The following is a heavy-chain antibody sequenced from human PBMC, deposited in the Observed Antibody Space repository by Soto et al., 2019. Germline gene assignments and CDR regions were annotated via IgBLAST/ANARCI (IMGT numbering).Heavy chain of an antibody. CDR2: INTNNGNT. CDR3: ARDLLGSFDV. D-gene: IGHD2-15*01. CDR1: GYTFTSYG. V-gene: IGHV1-18*01. J-gene: IGHJ3*01. Sequence: VQLVQSGAVVKKPGASVKVSCKASGYTFTSYGIGWVRQAPGQGLEWMGWINTNNGNTNSAQRLQGRVTMTADTSTRTGYMELRSLRSDDTAIYYCARDLLGSFDVWGQGTMVTISS.